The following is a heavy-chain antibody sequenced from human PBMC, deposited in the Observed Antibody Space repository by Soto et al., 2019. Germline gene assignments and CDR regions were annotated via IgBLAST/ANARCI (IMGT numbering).Heavy chain of an antibody. CDR3: ARDSRGGAARRPTFYY. J-gene: IGHJ4*02. CDR2: IGRSGETI. CDR1: GFTFSSFE. Sequence: GGSRRLSCVGSGFTFSSFEMNWVRQTPGKGLEWLSYIGRSGETIYYADSVKGRFTISRDNAKSSLFLQMNGLRDEDTGIYYCARDSRGGAARRPTFYYSGRGTLVTVSS. V-gene: IGHV3-48*03. D-gene: IGHD6-6*01.